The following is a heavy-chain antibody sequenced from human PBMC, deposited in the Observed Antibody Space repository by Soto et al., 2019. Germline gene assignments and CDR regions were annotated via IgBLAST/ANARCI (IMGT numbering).Heavy chain of an antibody. CDR1: TCGSYY. J-gene: IGHJ4*02. D-gene: IGHD5-12*01. CDR3: AGDFRGYGRFDY. Sequence: TCGSYYWSWIRQHPGKGLEWIGYIYYTGGTYQNPSLKSRATISLDTSENQFSLKLSSVTAADTAIYYCAGDFRGYGRFDYWGQGTLVAVSS. V-gene: IGHV4-31*02. CDR2: IYYTGGT.